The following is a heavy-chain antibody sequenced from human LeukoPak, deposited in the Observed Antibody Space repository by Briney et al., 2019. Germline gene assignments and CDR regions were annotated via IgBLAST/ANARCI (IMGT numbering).Heavy chain of an antibody. CDR1: GFTVSSNY. D-gene: IGHD6-19*01. CDR2: IYSGGST. J-gene: IGHJ4*02. CDR3: ARVGGYSSVPDY. Sequence: GGSLRLSCAASGFTVSSNYMSWVRQAPGKGLERVSVIYSGGSTYYADSVKGRFTISRDISKHTLYLQMNSLRAEDTAVYYCARVGGYSSVPDYWGQGTLVTVSS. V-gene: IGHV3-53*01.